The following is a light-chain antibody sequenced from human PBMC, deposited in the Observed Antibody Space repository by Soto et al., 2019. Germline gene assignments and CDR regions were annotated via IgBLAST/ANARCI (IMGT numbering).Light chain of an antibody. Sequence: QSVLTQPPSESGAPGQRVTISCTGSSSNIGAGYDVHWYQQLPGTAPKLLIYGNSNRPSGVPDRFSGSKSGTSASLAITGLQAEDEADYYCQSYDSSLSGHVVFGGGTKLTVL. CDR3: QSYDSSLSGHVV. CDR2: GNS. CDR1: SSNIGAGYD. J-gene: IGLJ2*01. V-gene: IGLV1-40*01.